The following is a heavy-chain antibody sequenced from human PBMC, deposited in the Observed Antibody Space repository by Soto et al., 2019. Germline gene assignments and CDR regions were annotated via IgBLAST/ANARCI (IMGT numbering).Heavy chain of an antibody. Sequence: EVQLVESGGGSVQPGGSLRLSCAASGFTFTRYWIHWVRQAPGKGLVWVSRINSDGSTTNYADSVKGRFTVSRDNAKNTVYLEVSSLRAEDTAVYYCARGLRAGYGMDVWGQGTTVTVSS. J-gene: IGHJ6*02. CDR1: GFTFTRYW. CDR3: ARGLRAGYGMDV. CDR2: INSDGSTT. D-gene: IGHD6-19*01. V-gene: IGHV3-74*01.